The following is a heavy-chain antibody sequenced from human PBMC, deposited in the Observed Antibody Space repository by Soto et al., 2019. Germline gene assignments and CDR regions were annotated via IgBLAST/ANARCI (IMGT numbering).Heavy chain of an antibody. V-gene: IGHV4-30-2*01. CDR2: IYPSGTI. CDR1: GVSITTNGYS. Sequence: SETLSLTCAVSGVSITTNGYSWSWIRQPPGKCLEWIGYIYPSGTIFYNPSLNSRVTISADTSNNQFSLKLTSVTAADTAVYFCATYTAFAKYYFDYWGRGTLVTVYS. J-gene: IGHJ4*02. D-gene: IGHD3-16*01. CDR3: ATYTAFAKYYFDY.